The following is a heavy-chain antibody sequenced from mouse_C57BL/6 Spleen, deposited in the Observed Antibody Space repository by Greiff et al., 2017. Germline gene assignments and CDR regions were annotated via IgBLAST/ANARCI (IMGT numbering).Heavy chain of an antibody. V-gene: IGHV1-42*01. Sequence: DVQLQESGPELVKPGASVKISCKASGYSFTGYYMNWVKQSPEKSLEWIGEINPSTGGTTYNQKFKAKATLTVDKSSSTAYMQLKSLTSVDSAVYYCARSAHYDYDYFAMDYWGQGTSVTVSS. CDR1: GYSFTGYY. CDR2: INPSTGGT. D-gene: IGHD2-4*01. CDR3: ARSAHYDYDYFAMDY. J-gene: IGHJ4*01.